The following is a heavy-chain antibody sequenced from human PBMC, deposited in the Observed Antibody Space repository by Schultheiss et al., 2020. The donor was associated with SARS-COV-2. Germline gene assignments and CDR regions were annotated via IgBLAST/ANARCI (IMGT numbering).Heavy chain of an antibody. CDR2: IYHSGST. CDR1: GGSFSGYY. V-gene: IGHV4-34*01. Sequence: SETLSLTCAVYGGSFSGYYWSWIRQPPGKGLEWIGEIYHSGSTNYNPSLKSRVTISVDTSKNQFSLKLSSVTAADTAVYYCARVPHYYYDSSGYLDYWGQGTLVTVSS. J-gene: IGHJ4*02. D-gene: IGHD3-22*01. CDR3: ARVPHYYYDSSGYLDY.